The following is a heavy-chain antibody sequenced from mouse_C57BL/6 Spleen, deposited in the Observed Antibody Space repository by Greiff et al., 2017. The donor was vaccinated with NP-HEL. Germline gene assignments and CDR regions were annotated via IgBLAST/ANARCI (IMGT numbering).Heavy chain of an antibody. V-gene: IGHV1-18*01. Sequence: EVQLQQSGPELVKPGASVKIPCKASGYTFTDYNMDWVKQSHGKSLEWIGDINPNNGGTIYNQKFKGKATLTVDMSSSTAYMELRSLTSEDTAVYYCARMGYYDAMDYWGQGTSVTVSS. D-gene: IGHD2-2*01. CDR1: GYTFTDYN. J-gene: IGHJ4*01. CDR2: INPNNGGT. CDR3: ARMGYYDAMDY.